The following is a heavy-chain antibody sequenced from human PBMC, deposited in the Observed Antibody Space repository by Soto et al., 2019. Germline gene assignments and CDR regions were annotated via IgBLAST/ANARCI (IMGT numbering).Heavy chain of an antibody. Sequence: QVQLQQWGAGLLKPSETLSLTCAVYGGSFSGYYWSWIRQPPGKGLEWIGEINPSGSTNYNPSIKSRVIISVDTYKNQFALKMSSVTAADTAVYYCARADRYSYAPPPPRFCLYSQHHDSGGQGTLVTVSS. D-gene: IGHD5-18*01. CDR3: ARADRYSYAPPPPRFCLYSQHHDS. V-gene: IGHV4-34*01. CDR1: GGSFSGYY. CDR2: INPSGST. J-gene: IGHJ4*02.